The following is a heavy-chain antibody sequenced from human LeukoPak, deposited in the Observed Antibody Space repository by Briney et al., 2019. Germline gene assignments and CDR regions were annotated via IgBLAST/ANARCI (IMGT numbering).Heavy chain of an antibody. J-gene: IGHJ4*02. CDR1: GGSISSYY. Sequence: SETLSLTCTVSGGSISSYYWSWIRQPPGKGLEWIGEINHSGSTNYNPSHKSRVTISVDTSKNQFSLKLSSVTAADTAVYYCARAGIVVVPAALYFDYWGQGTLVTVSS. CDR3: ARAGIVVVPAALYFDY. CDR2: INHSGST. V-gene: IGHV4-34*01. D-gene: IGHD2-2*01.